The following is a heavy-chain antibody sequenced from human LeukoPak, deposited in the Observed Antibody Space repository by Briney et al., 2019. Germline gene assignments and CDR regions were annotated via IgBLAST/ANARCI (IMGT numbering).Heavy chain of an antibody. J-gene: IGHJ4*02. CDR2: IFGKTDGGTT. D-gene: IGHD6-13*01. CDR3: TTHRGYTSSPTFDY. CDR1: GFTFSIAS. V-gene: IGHV3-15*01. Sequence: GGSLRLSCAASGFTFSIASMSWVRQAPGKGLEWVGHIFGKTDGGTTDHAAPVKGRFSISRDDSKNTQYLQMSSLKTEDTAVYYCTTHRGYTSSPTFDYWGQGTLVTVSS.